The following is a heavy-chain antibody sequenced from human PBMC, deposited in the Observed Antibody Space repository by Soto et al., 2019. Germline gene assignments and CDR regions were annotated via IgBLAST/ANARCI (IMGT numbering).Heavy chain of an antibody. V-gene: IGHV1-69*13. CDR3: ARERKSIAAADNRKVGPNDY. J-gene: IGHJ4*02. CDR2: IIPIFGTA. CDR1: GGTFSSYA. Sequence: SVKVSCKASGGTFSSYAISWVRQAPGQGLEWMGGIIPIFGTANYAQKFQGRVTITADESTSTAYMELSSLRSEDTAVYYCARERKSIAAADNRKVGPNDYWGQGTLVTVS. D-gene: IGHD6-13*01.